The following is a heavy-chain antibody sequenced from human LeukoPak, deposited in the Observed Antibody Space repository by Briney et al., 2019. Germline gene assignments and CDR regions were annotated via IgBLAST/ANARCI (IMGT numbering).Heavy chain of an antibody. Sequence: GASLRLSCAASGFTFSSYAMSWVRQAPGKGLEWVSAISGSGGSTYYADTVKGRFTISRDNSKNTLYLQMNSLRAEDTAVYYCASLTTVTSNWFDPWGQGTLVTVSS. CDR2: ISGSGGST. J-gene: IGHJ5*02. V-gene: IGHV3-23*01. CDR1: GFTFSSYA. D-gene: IGHD4-17*01. CDR3: ASLTTVTSNWFDP.